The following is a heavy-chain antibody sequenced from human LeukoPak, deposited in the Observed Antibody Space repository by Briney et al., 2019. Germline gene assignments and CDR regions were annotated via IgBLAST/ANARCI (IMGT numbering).Heavy chain of an antibody. CDR3: AELGITMIGGV. D-gene: IGHD3-10*02. CDR1: GFTLSSYA. J-gene: IGHJ6*04. Sequence: QPGGSLRLSCAASGFTLSSYAMSWVRQAPGKGLEWVSYISSSGSTIYYADSVKGRFTISRDNAKNSLYLQMNSLRAEDTAVYYCAELGITMIGGVWGKGTTVTISS. CDR2: ISSSGSTI. V-gene: IGHV3-48*03.